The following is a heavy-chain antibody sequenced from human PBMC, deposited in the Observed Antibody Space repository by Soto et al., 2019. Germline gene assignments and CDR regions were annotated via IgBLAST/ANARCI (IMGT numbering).Heavy chain of an antibody. CDR3: ERLGEYYQSLAP. Sequence: PSETLSLTCTVSGGSISPYYWSWILQPPGKGLEWVGYIYYGGSTSYNPSLKSRVTISLETSKSQFSLRLSSVTAADTAVYYCERLGEYYQSLAPWGPGTLVTVSS. V-gene: IGHV4-59*08. CDR1: GGSISPYY. CDR2: IYYGGST. J-gene: IGHJ5*02. D-gene: IGHD2-2*01.